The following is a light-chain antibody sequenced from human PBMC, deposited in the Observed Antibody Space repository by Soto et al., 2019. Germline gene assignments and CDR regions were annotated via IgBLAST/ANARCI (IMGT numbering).Light chain of an antibody. CDR3: QHYSNWPPT. Sequence: EVVMTQSPATLSVSPGERVTLSCRASESVNRNLTWYHQKPGQRPSLLIYYASTRATGVPARFTGSGSGTEFTLTTSSLQDEDFVVDHCQHYSNWPPTFGPGTKVEIK. CDR2: YAS. J-gene: IGKJ3*01. V-gene: IGKV3-15*01. CDR1: ESVNRN.